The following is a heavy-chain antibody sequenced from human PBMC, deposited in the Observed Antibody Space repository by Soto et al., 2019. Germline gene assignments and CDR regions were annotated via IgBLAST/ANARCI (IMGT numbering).Heavy chain of an antibody. J-gene: IGHJ4*02. Sequence: PGGSLRLSCAASGFTFTTYAMSWVRQPPGKGLEFVSSISYNGGNTYYANSVRGRFTISRDNSKNTLYLQMGSLRAEDMAVYYCASNWIADYWGQGTLVTGSS. CDR1: GFTFTTYA. CDR2: ISYNGGNT. CDR3: ASNWIADY. V-gene: IGHV3-64*01. D-gene: IGHD1-1*01.